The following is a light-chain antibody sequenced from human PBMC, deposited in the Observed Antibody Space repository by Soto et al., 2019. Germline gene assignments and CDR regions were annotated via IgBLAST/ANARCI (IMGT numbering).Light chain of an antibody. J-gene: IGKJ4*01. V-gene: IGKV3-20*01. CDR2: GAS. CDR1: QSLRSGD. CDR3: QQLRSYPST. Sequence: EFVLTRSACPLSWSASERATLSCGASQSLRSGDLAWYQQITGQAPRLVIYGASSRATGIPARFSGSGSGTDVDLTITSLQAEDFATYYCQQLRSYPSTFGGGTRVDIK.